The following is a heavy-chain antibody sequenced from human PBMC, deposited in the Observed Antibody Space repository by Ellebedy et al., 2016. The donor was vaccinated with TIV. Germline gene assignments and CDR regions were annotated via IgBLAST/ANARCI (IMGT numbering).Heavy chain of an antibody. CDR3: ARGGPVMTTVTTRPVDW. V-gene: IGHV3-30-3*01. CDR1: GFTFSAYA. D-gene: IGHD4-11*01. J-gene: IGHJ4*02. Sequence: GESLKISCAASGFTFSAYAMHWVRQAPGKGLDWLAILSYDGGSKYYADSVKGRFTISRDNSNNTLYLQMNSLRPEDTAVYYCARGGPVMTTVTTRPVDWWGQGTLVTVSS. CDR2: LSYDGGSK.